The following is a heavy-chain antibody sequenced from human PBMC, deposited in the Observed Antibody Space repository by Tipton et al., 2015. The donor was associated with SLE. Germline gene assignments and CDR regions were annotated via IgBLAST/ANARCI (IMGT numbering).Heavy chain of an antibody. J-gene: IGHJ4*02. CDR2: IFYSGST. D-gene: IGHD6-13*01. CDR1: GVFISTSSDY. Sequence: TLSLTCTVSGVFISTSSDYWGWMRQPPGKGLEWIGDIFYSGSTYYNPSLESRVTMSVDTSKNQFSLKLSSVTAADTAVYYCARRRGSSWYEDYFDYWGQGTLVTVSS. CDR3: ARRRGSSWYEDYFDY. V-gene: IGHV4-39*07.